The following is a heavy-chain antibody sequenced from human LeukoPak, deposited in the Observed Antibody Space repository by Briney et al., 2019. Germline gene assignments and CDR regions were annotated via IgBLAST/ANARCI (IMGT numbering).Heavy chain of an antibody. J-gene: IGHJ6*03. V-gene: IGHV3-7*01. CDR2: IKQDGSEK. Sequence: GGSLRLSCAASGFTFSSYEMNWVRQAPGKGLEWVANIKQDGSEKYYVDSVKGRFTISRDNAKNSLYLQMNSLRAEDTAVYYCVRDGYDRSGYYYEGNYYYYMDVWGKGTTVTISS. CDR3: VRDGYDRSGYYYEGNYYYYMDV. D-gene: IGHD3-22*01. CDR1: GFTFSSYE.